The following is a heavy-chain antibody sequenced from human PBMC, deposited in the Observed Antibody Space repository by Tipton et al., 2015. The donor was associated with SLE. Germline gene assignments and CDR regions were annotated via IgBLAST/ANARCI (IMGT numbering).Heavy chain of an antibody. D-gene: IGHD6-19*01. CDR2: ISSSSSYI. J-gene: IGHJ3*02. Sequence: SLRLSCAASGFTFSSYSMNWVRQAPGKGLEWVSSISSSSSYIYYADSVKGRFTISRDNSKNTLYLQMNSLRAEDTAVYYCAKDLIAVGWGAFDIWGQGTMVTVSS. CDR1: GFTFSSYS. V-gene: IGHV3-21*01. CDR3: AKDLIAVGWGAFDI.